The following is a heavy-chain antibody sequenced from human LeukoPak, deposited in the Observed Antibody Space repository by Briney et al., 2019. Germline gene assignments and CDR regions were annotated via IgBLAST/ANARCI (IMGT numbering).Heavy chain of an antibody. D-gene: IGHD2-2*01. V-gene: IGHV4-59*11. CDR1: GGSINNHY. CDR3: ASSKYCNSTTCIDY. Sequence: SETLSLTCIVSGGSINNHYWTWIRQTPGKGLEWIGDIHYTGTTNYNPSLESRVTISVDTSKNQLSLKLRSVTAADTAVYYCASSKYCNSTTCIDYWGQGTLVTVSS. CDR2: IHYTGTT. J-gene: IGHJ4*02.